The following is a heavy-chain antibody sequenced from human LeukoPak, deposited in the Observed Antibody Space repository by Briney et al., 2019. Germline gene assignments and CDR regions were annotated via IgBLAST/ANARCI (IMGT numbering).Heavy chain of an antibody. CDR1: GFTFSSYA. CDR2: MSGSGGST. CDR3: AKDRRLGLGGGRAFDN. D-gene: IGHD3-16*01. V-gene: IGHV3-23*01. J-gene: IGHJ4*02. Sequence: PGGSLRLSCAASGFTFSSYAMSWVRQAPGKGLEWVSTMSGSGGSTYYADSVKGRFTISRDNSKNTLYLQMNSLRAEDTAVYYCAKDRRLGLGGGRAFDNWGQGTLVTVSS.